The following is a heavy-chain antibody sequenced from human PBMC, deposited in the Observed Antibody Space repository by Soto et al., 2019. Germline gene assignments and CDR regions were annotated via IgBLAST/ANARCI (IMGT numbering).Heavy chain of an antibody. V-gene: IGHV4-31*03. Sequence: QVQLQESGPGLVKPSQTLSLTCTVSGGSISSGGTGSYWTWIRQLPGKGLEWIGYISYTGNTYYNPPLKSRPTISIDTAENHVSLKLTAVTAADTAVYFCASGHDAYKVRYLGQGTLVTVSS. CDR1: GGSISSGGTGSY. D-gene: IGHD1-1*01. CDR2: ISYTGNT. J-gene: IGHJ4*02. CDR3: ASGHDAYKVRY.